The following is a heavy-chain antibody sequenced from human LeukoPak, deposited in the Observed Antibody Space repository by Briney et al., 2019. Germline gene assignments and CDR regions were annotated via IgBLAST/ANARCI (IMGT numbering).Heavy chain of an antibody. CDR2: ISTDGFST. Sequence: GGSLRLSCAASGFTFSSYSMNWVRQARGKGLVWVSRISTDGFSTIYADSVKGRFTISRDNAKNTLYLQMSSLRAEDTAVYYCARVPYADFWSGGFDHWGQGILVTVSS. CDR3: ARVPYADFWSGGFDH. V-gene: IGHV3-74*01. J-gene: IGHJ4*02. D-gene: IGHD3-3*01. CDR1: GFTFSSYS.